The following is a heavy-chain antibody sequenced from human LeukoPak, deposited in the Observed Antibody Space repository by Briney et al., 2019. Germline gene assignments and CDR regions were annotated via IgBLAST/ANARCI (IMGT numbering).Heavy chain of an antibody. CDR1: GFTFSSYA. Sequence: PGGSLRLSCAASGFTFSSYAMHWVRQAPGKGLEYVSAISSNGGSTYYANSVKGRFTISRDNSKNTLYLQMGSLRAEDMAVYYCARDLYWGSGYYYMDVWGKGTTVTVSS. J-gene: IGHJ6*03. CDR3: ARDLYWGSGYYYMDV. V-gene: IGHV3-64*01. D-gene: IGHD3-10*01. CDR2: ISSNGGST.